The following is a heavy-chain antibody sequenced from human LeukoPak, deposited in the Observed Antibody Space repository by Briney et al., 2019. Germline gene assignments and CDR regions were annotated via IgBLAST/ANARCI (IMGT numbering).Heavy chain of an antibody. D-gene: IGHD3-10*02. CDR1: GFTFSSYE. CDR2: ISSSGSTI. V-gene: IGHV3-48*03. Sequence: GGALRLSGASSGFTFSSYEMNWVRQAPGTVLEGVSYISSSGSTIYYADSVKGRFTISRDNAKNSLYLQMNSLRAEDTAVYYCAELGITMIGGVWGKGTTVTISS. CDR3: AELGITMIGGV. J-gene: IGHJ6*04.